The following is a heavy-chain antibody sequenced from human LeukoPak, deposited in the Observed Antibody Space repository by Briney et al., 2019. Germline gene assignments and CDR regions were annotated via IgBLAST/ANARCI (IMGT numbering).Heavy chain of an antibody. CDR1: GGSLCGYY. V-gene: IGHV4-34*01. CDR2: INHSGST. CDR3: AIGHSIAAAGTGAFDI. Sequence: SETLSLTCAVYGGSLCGYYWSCIREPPGKGGECLGEINHSGSTNCDPSLKSRVTISVDTSKKQFFLKLSSVTAADAAVYYCAIGHSIAAAGTGAFDIWGQGTMVTVSS. D-gene: IGHD6-13*01. J-gene: IGHJ3*02.